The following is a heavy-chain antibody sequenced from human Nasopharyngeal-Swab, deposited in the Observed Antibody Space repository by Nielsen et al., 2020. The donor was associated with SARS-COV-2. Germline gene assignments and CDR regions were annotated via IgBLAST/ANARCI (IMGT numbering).Heavy chain of an antibody. Sequence: SQTLSLTCAVSGVSLSTTSTTWNWIRQSPPRGLEWRGRTYYGSKRYTDYAVSGKSRITIHADTSKNQFSLQLNSVNPEDTAVYYCARGYLKSGMDVWGQGTTVTVSS. CDR2: TYYGSKRYT. D-gene: IGHD1-1*01. V-gene: IGHV6-1*01. CDR1: GVSLSTTSTT. J-gene: IGHJ6*02. CDR3: ARGYLKSGMDV.